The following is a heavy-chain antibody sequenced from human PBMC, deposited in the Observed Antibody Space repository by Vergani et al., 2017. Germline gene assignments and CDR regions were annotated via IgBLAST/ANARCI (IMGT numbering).Heavy chain of an antibody. D-gene: IGHD1-26*01. CDR2: ISGSGGST. J-gene: IGHJ4*02. CDR1: GFTFSSYD. Sequence: EVQLVESGGGLVKPGGSLRLSCAASGFTFSSYDMHWVRQATGKGLEWVSAISGSGGSTYYADSVKGRFTISRDNSKNTLYLQMNSLRAEDTAVYYCAKAKWELDYFDYWGQGTLVTVSS. CDR3: AKAKWELDYFDY. V-gene: IGHV3-23*04.